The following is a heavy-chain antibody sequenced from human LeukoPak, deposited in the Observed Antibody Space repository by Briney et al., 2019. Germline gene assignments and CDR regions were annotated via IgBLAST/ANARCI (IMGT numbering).Heavy chain of an antibody. J-gene: IGHJ4*02. V-gene: IGHV3-64*01. CDR2: ISSNGGST. CDR3: ARRSGSYRGSFDY. D-gene: IGHD1-26*01. Sequence: GGSLRLSCAASGFTFSSYAMHWVRQAPGKGLEYVSAISSNGGSTYYANSVKGRFTISSDNSKNTLYLQMGSLRAEDMAVYYCARRSGSYRGSFDYWGQGTLVTVSS. CDR1: GFTFSSYA.